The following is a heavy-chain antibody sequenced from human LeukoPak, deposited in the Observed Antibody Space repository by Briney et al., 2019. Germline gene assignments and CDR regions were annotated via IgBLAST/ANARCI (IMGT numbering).Heavy chain of an antibody. D-gene: IGHD1/OR15-1a*01. CDR1: GFTVSSNY. Sequence: GGSLRLSCAASGFTVSSNYMSWVRQAPGKGLEWVSLIYSGAYTQYADSVKGRFTMSRDNSKNTLYLQMNSLRAEDTAVYYCAKAIGTTEDYWGQGTLVTVSS. V-gene: IGHV3-66*01. CDR3: AKAIGTTEDY. CDR2: IYSGAYT. J-gene: IGHJ4*02.